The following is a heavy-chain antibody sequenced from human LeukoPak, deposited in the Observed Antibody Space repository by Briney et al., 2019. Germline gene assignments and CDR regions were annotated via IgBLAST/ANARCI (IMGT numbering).Heavy chain of an antibody. D-gene: IGHD1-26*01. CDR3: ARGHYSGSDPLHWFDP. J-gene: IGHJ5*02. V-gene: IGHV4-61*03. CDR1: GASINNIIYF. Sequence: SETLSLTCTVSGASINNIIYFWNWIRQPPGKGLEWIGYIYYSGSTSYNPSLKSRVTISVDTSKNHFSLKLRSVTAADTAVYYCARGHYSGSDPLHWFDPWGQGTLVTVTS. CDR2: IYYSGST.